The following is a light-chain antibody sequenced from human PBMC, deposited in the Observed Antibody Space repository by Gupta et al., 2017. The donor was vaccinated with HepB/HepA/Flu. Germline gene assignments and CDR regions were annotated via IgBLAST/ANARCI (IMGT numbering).Light chain of an antibody. Sequence: SYELTQPPSVSVSPGQTASITCSGDKLGDKYACWYQQKPGQSPVLVIYQDSKRPSGNPERFSGSNSGNTATLTISGTQAMDEADYYCQAWDSSIVVFGGGTKLTGL. J-gene: IGLJ2*01. CDR1: KLGDKY. CDR2: QDS. V-gene: IGLV3-1*01. CDR3: QAWDSSIVV.